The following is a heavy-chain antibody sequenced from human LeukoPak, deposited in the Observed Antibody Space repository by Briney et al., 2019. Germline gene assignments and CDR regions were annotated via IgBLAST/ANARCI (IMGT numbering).Heavy chain of an antibody. CDR3: EMVLYHSGRPGP. V-gene: IGHV4-34*08. D-gene: IGHD2/OR15-2a*01. CDR1: GGTLIGYD. Sequence: SETLSLTCAVYGGTLIGYDWGWIRQPPGKGLEWIGEINHSGSTNYSPSLKSRVTISIDTSRNQFSLKVNSVTAADTAVYYCEMVLYHSGRPGPWGQGTLVTVSP. CDR2: INHSGST. J-gene: IGHJ5*02.